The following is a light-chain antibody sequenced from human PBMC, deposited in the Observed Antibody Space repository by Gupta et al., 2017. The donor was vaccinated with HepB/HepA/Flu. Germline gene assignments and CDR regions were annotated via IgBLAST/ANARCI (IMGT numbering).Light chain of an antibody. CDR1: QSVGVN. V-gene: IGKV3-11*01. J-gene: IGKJ4*01. CDR2: DAS. CDR3: QQRGSWPPT. Sequence: EIVLTQSPATLSVSPGERVTLSCRASQSVGVNLAWYRQRPGQPPRLLIYDASNRVTGIPARFSGSGSGTDFPLTISRLQPEAFAVYYCQQRGSWPPTFGGGTKVEIK.